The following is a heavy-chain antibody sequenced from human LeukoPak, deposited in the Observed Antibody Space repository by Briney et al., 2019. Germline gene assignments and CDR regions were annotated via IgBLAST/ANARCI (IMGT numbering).Heavy chain of an antibody. Sequence: GRSLRLSCAASGFSSNSYIMHWVRQAPDKGLEWVALVWDDGNEQYYADPVKGRFTISRDNSKNTLYLQMNSLRVEDTAVYYCAREEYSTSFDYWGQGTLVTVSP. CDR3: AREEYSTSFDY. CDR2: VWDDGNEQ. V-gene: IGHV3-33*01. CDR1: GFSSNSYI. D-gene: IGHD6-6*01. J-gene: IGHJ4*02.